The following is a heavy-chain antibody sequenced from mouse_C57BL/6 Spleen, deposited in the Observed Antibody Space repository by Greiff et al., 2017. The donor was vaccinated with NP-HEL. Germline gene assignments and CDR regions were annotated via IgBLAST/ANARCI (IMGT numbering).Heavy chain of an antibody. CDR3: ARVYYYGSSPSYAMDY. CDR1: GYTFTSYW. Sequence: QVQLQQPGAELVMPGASVKLSCKASGYTFTSYWMHWVKQRPGQGLEWIGEIDPSDSYTNYNQKFKGKSTLTVDKSSSTAYMQLSSLTSEDSAVYYCARVYYYGSSPSYAMDYWGQGTSVTVSS. CDR2: IDPSDSYT. J-gene: IGHJ4*01. V-gene: IGHV1-69*01. D-gene: IGHD1-1*01.